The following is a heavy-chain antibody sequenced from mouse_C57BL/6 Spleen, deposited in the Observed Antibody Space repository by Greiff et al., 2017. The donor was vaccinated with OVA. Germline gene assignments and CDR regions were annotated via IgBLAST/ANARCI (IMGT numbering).Heavy chain of an antibody. CDR1: GYTFTSYW. CDR3: ARSRQLRGPLFDY. D-gene: IGHD3-2*02. Sequence: VQLQQSGAELVKPGASVKMSCKASGYTFTSYWITWVKQRPGQGLEWIGDIYPGSGSTNYNEKFKSKATLTVDTSSSTAYMQLSSLTSEDSAVYYCARSRQLRGPLFDYWGQGTTLTVSS. J-gene: IGHJ2*01. CDR2: IYPGSGST. V-gene: IGHV1-55*01.